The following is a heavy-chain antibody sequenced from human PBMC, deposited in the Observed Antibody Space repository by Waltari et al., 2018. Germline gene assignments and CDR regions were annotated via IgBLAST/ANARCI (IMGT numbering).Heavy chain of an antibody. CDR1: GYTFTSYA. J-gene: IGHJ4*02. CDR2: INAGNGNT. CDR3: ARDRRPYGSGSYQGY. V-gene: IGHV1-3*01. D-gene: IGHD3-10*01. Sequence: QVQLVQSGAEVKKPGASVKVSCKASGYTFTSYAMHWVRQAPGQRLEWRGWINAGNGNTKYPQKFQGRVTITRDTSASTAYMELSSLRSEDTAVYYCARDRRPYGSGSYQGYWGQGTLVTVSS.